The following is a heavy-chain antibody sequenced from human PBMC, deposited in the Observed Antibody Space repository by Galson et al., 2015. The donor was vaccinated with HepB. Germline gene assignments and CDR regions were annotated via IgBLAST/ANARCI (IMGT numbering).Heavy chain of an antibody. J-gene: IGHJ4*02. Sequence: SVKVSCKASGYTFINYYIHWVRQAPGQGLEWMGAINPNGGSTTYAQKFQGRVTMTRDTSTSTAYMELSSLRSEDTAVYYCARTFVDTPMAARNDYWGQGTLVTVSS. CDR1: GYTFINYY. V-gene: IGHV1-46*01. CDR3: ARTFVDTPMAARNDY. D-gene: IGHD5-18*01. CDR2: INPNGGST.